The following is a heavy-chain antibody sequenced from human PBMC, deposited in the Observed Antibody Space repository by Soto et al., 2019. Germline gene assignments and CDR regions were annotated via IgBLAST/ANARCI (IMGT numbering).Heavy chain of an antibody. CDR2: ISYDGTNK. V-gene: IGHV3-30*18. D-gene: IGHD3-22*01. CDR3: AKFLSIIVADSFDI. Sequence: QVQLVESGGGVVQPGRSLRLSCAASGFTFSNYDMHWVRQAPGKGLEWVAIISYDGTNKYYADSVKGRFTISRDNSKNTLSLQMNSLRAEDTAVYYCAKFLSIIVADSFDIWGQGTMVTVSS. CDR1: GFTFSNYD. J-gene: IGHJ3*02.